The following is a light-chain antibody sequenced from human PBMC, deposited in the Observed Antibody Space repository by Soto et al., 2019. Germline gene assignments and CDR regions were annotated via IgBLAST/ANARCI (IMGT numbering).Light chain of an antibody. CDR2: SAS. J-gene: IGKJ1*01. CDR3: LQHKNYPRT. CDR1: QDLXSD. V-gene: IGKV1-17*01. Sequence: DTLLTKCACCWCPCVGASVPITCQASQDLXSDVACFQQNQGKPPNGLXASASSLHTGCPSRLSGSGSATDFTLTISSLQPADFSTYYLLQHKNYPRTFGQGTKVDIK.